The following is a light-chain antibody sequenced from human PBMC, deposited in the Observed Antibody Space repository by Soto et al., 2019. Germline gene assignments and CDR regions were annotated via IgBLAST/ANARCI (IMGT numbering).Light chain of an antibody. Sequence: VVTQEHSLTVSPGGTVTLTCGSSTGAVTNGHYPYWFQQKPGQAPRTLIYDTTNRHSWKPARFSGSLLGGKAALTLSGAQPEDEAEYYCLLSYNGPYVFGTGTKVTVL. CDR2: DTT. V-gene: IGLV7-46*01. CDR3: LLSYNGPYV. J-gene: IGLJ1*01. CDR1: TGAVTNGHY.